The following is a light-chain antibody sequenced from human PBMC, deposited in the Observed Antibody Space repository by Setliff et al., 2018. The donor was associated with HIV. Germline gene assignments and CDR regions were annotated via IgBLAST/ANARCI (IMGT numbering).Light chain of an antibody. CDR3: CSNTGSNTLV. J-gene: IGLJ1*01. V-gene: IGLV2-23*01. CDR1: SNDVGRYDL. CDR2: QAT. Sequence: SALTQPASVSGSPGQSITISCTGTSNDVGRYDLVSWYQQHPARAPKLIIYQATRRPSGVSNRFSGSKSGNVASLTISGLQPEDEADYYCCSNTGSNTLVFGTGTKGTVL.